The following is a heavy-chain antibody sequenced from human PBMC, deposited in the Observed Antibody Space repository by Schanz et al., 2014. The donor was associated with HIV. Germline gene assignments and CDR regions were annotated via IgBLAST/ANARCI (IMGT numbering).Heavy chain of an antibody. Sequence: QVQLVESGGGVVQPGRSLRLSCAVSGFTFSSYGMHWVRQSPVKGLEWVAVISHEDGSYKAYAESVKGRFTISRDNSKNMLYLDMSSLRAEDSGVYFCARASRIAVADTDPRRHYQYGMDVWGQGTTVTVSS. CDR2: ISHEDGSYK. D-gene: IGHD6-19*01. J-gene: IGHJ6*02. CDR1: GFTFSSYG. V-gene: IGHV3-33*05. CDR3: ARASRIAVADTDPRRHYQYGMDV.